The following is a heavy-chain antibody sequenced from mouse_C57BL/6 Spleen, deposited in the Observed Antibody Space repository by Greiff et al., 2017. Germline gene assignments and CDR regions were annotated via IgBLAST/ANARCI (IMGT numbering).Heavy chain of an antibody. CDR3: AGGYYGSSCVGYFDY. CDR2: IYPGSGST. Sequence: QVQLQQPGAELVKPGASVKMSCKASGYTFTSYWITWVKQRPGQGLEWIGDIYPGSGSTNYNEKFKSKATLTVDTSSSTAYMQLSSLTSEDSAVYYCAGGYYGSSCVGYFDYWGQGTTLTVSS. CDR1: GYTFTSYW. J-gene: IGHJ2*01. D-gene: IGHD1-1*01. V-gene: IGHV1-55*01.